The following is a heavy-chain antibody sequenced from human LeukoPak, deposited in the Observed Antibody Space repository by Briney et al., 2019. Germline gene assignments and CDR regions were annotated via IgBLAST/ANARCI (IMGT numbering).Heavy chain of an antibody. J-gene: IGHJ4*02. Sequence: GGSLRLSCAASGFTFSTYAMHWVRQAPYEGLEWVTAISYDASSKYYADSVKGQFTISRDNSKSTLYLQLDSLGVEDTAVYYCARGAGGSSGWSTIRYFDWWGQGTLVTVSS. CDR3: ARGAGGSSGWSTIRYFDW. CDR2: ISYDASSK. CDR1: GFTFSTYA. V-gene: IGHV3-30*04. D-gene: IGHD6-13*01.